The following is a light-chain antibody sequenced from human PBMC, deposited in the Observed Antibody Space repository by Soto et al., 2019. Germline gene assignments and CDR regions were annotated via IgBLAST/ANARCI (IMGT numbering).Light chain of an antibody. CDR1: QDISNY. Sequence: DIQMTQSPSSLSASVGDRVTITCQASQDISNYLNWYQQKPGNAPKHLIYDASNLETGVLSRFSRSGYGTDVTITISSLLPEDGATFYCQQYDNLSPLTFGPGTKVDIK. CDR3: QQYDNLSPLT. J-gene: IGKJ3*01. V-gene: IGKV1-33*01. CDR2: DAS.